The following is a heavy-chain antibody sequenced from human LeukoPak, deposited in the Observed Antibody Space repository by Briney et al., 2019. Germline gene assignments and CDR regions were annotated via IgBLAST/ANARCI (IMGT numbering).Heavy chain of an antibody. V-gene: IGHV1-2*02. Sequence: GASVKVSCKASGYTFTGYYMHWVRQAPGQGLEWMGWINPNSGCTNYAQKFQGRVTMTRDTSISTAYMELSRLRSDDTAVYCCARALGNWDYFDYWGQGTLVTVSS. D-gene: IGHD1-1*01. CDR1: GYTFTGYY. CDR2: INPNSGCT. J-gene: IGHJ4*02. CDR3: ARALGNWDYFDY.